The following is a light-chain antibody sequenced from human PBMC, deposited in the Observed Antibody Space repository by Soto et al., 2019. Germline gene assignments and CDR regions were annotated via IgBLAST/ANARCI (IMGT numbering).Light chain of an antibody. Sequence: QSVLTQPRSVSGSPGQSVTISCTGTSSDVGAYIYVSWYQQYPAKAPKVMIYDVGRRPSGVPDRFSGSKSGNTASLTISGLQAEDEAYYYCWSYAGNTIFVFGGGTKLTVL. CDR2: DVG. J-gene: IGLJ2*01. CDR1: SSDVGAYIY. V-gene: IGLV2-11*01. CDR3: WSYAGNTIFV.